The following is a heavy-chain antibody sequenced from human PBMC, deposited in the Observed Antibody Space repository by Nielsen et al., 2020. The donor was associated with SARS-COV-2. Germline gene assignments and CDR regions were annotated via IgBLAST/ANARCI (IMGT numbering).Heavy chain of an antibody. CDR3: ARDPVAGPHTEYYFDY. CDR2: TNSDGSST. CDR1: GFTFSSYW. Sequence: GGSLRLSCAASGFTFSSYWMHWVRQAPGKGLVWVSRTNSDGSSTSYADSVKGRFTISRDNAKNTLYLQMNSLRAEDTAVYYCARDPVAGPHTEYYFDYWGQGTLVTVSS. D-gene: IGHD6-19*01. J-gene: IGHJ4*02. V-gene: IGHV3-74*01.